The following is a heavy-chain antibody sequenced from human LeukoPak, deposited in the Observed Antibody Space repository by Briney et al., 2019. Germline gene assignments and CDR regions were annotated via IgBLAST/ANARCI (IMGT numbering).Heavy chain of an antibody. Sequence: GGSLRLSCAASGFTFSDSAMSWVRQAPGKGLEWVSLIGASGASTYYADSVKGRFTISRDNSKNTLYLQMNSLRAEDTAVYYCAKETRVYSSGTDYWGQGTLVTVSS. V-gene: IGHV3-23*01. CDR2: IGASGAST. CDR1: GFTFSDSA. CDR3: AKETRVYSSGTDY. D-gene: IGHD6-19*01. J-gene: IGHJ4*02.